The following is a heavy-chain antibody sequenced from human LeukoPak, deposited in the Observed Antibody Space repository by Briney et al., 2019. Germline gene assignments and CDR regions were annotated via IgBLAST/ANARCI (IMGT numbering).Heavy chain of an antibody. CDR3: SRGPENPLNWYFDL. CDR2: VYSSGSA. V-gene: IGHV4-61*09. CDR1: GGSISSGRFY. D-gene: IGHD1-14*01. J-gene: IGHJ2*01. Sequence: SQTLSLTCSVSGGSISSGRFYWNWIRQPAGTGLDWLGHVYSSGSAKYNPSLKSRVTISLDTSKNQFSLKLNSVTADDTAVYYCSRGPENPLNWYFDLWGRGTLVTVSS.